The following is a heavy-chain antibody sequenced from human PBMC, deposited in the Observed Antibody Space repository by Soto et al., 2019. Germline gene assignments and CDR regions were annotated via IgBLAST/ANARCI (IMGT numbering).Heavy chain of an antibody. V-gene: IGHV4-59*01. CDR2: LFYSGST. CDR3: ARQNWGPVPTYFDY. J-gene: IGHJ4*02. D-gene: IGHD7-27*01. Sequence: PSETLSLTCTVSGGSLSSYYWSWIRQPPGKGLEWIGYLFYSGSTDYNPSLKSRVTISLDTSKNQFSLELSSVTAADTAMYYCARQNWGPVPTYFDYWGQGTLVTVSS. CDR1: GGSLSSYY.